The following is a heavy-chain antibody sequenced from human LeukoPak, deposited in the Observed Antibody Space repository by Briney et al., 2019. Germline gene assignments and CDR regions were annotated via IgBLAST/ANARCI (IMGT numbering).Heavy chain of an antibody. CDR1: RGSIRNYY. CDR2: IYYSGST. Sequence: SETLSLTCTVSRGSIRNYYWSWIRQSPGKGLEWIGYIYYSGSTNYNPSLKSRDSISVGTSKNQFSLKLTSVTPADTAVYYCARETVIASSYDYWGQGILVTVSS. J-gene: IGHJ4*02. CDR3: ARETVIASSYDY. D-gene: IGHD4-17*01. V-gene: IGHV4-59*01.